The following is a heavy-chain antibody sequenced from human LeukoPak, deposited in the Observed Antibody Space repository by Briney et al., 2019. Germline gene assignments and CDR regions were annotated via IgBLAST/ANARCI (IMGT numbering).Heavy chain of an antibody. V-gene: IGHV3-11*04. CDR2: ISSSGSTI. Sequence: GGSLRLSCAASGFTFSDYYMSWIRQAPGKGLEWASYISSSGSTIYYADSVKGRFTISRDNAKNSLYLQMNSLRAEDTAVYYCARGSVAGRQRAPPKEWFDPWGQGTLVTVSS. D-gene: IGHD6-13*01. J-gene: IGHJ5*02. CDR3: ARGSVAGRQRAPPKEWFDP. CDR1: GFTFSDYY.